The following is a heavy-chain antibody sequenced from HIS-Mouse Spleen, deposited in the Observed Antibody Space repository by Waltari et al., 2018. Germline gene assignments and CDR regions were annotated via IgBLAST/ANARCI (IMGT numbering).Heavy chain of an antibody. CDR2: IYYSGGT. CDR1: GGSLSSGVYY. J-gene: IGHJ2*01. V-gene: IGHV4-31*03. D-gene: IGHD3-16*01. CDR3: ARAPIRGYWYFDL. Sequence: QVQLQESGPGLVKPSQTLSLTCTVPGGSLSSGVYYWSWIRQHPVKGLAWIGYIYYSGGTYYNPSLKSRVTISVDTSKNQFSLKLSSVTAADTAVYYCARAPIRGYWYFDLWGRGTLVTVSS.